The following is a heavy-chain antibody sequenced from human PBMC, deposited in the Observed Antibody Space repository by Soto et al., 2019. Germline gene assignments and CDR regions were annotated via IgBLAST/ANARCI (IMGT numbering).Heavy chain of an antibody. CDR2: ISGSGGST. D-gene: IGHD2-15*01. J-gene: IGHJ6*02. V-gene: IGHV3-23*01. CDR3: AKDQPVLGYCSGGSCYSKEGHYYYGMDV. Sequence: EVQLLESGGGLVQPGGSLRLSCAASGFTFSSYAMSWVRQAPGKGLEWVSAISGSGGSTYYADSVKGRFTISRDNSKNTLYLQMNRLRAEDTAVYYCAKDQPVLGYCSGGSCYSKEGHYYYGMDVWGQGTTVTVSS. CDR1: GFTFSSYA.